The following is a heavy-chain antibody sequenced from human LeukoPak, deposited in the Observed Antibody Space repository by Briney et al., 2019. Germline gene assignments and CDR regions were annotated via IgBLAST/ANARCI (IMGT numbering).Heavy chain of an antibody. CDR3: ACLTTADAFDI. CDR1: GGSISSYD. J-gene: IGHJ3*02. CDR2: IYDSGST. V-gene: IGHV4-59*01. Sequence: KASETLSLTCTVSGGSISSYDWSWIRQPPGKGLEWIGYIYDSGSTNYNPALKSPVPISVDTSKNQSSLKLSSVTAPDTAVYYCACLTTADAFDIWGQGTMVTVSS. D-gene: IGHD3-22*01.